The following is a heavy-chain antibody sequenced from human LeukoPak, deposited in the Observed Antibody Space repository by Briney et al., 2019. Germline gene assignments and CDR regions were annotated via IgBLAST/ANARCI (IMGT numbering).Heavy chain of an antibody. CDR1: GGSISSGDYY. D-gene: IGHD2-15*01. CDR2: IYYSGST. CDR3: ARCVRGLAAATQDY. Sequence: PSETLSLTCTVSGGSISSGDYYWSWIRQPPGKGLEWIGYIYYSGSTYYNPSLKSRVTISVDTSKNQFSLKLSSVTAADTAVYYCARCVRGLAAATQDYWGQGTLVTVSS. V-gene: IGHV4-30-4*01. J-gene: IGHJ4*02.